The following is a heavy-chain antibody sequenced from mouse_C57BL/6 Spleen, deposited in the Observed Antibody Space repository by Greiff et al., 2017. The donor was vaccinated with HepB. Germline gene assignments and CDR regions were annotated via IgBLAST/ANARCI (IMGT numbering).Heavy chain of an antibody. V-gene: IGHV1-81*01. D-gene: IGHD3-1*01. CDR2: IYPRSGNT. CDR1: GYTFTSYG. CDR3: ASAAGDFDY. J-gene: IGHJ2*01. Sequence: VKLMESGAELARPGASVKLSCKASGYTFTSYGISWVKQRTGQGLEWIGEIYPRSGNTYYNEKFKGKATLTADKSSSTAYMELRSLTSEDSAVYFCASAAGDFDYWGQGTTLTVSS.